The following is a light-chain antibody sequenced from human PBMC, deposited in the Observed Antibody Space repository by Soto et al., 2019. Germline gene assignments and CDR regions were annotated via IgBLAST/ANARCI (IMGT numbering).Light chain of an antibody. CDR3: SSFASSNTWV. J-gene: IGLJ3*02. Sequence: QSVLTQPPSASGSPGQSVTISCTGTSSDVGAYNYVSWYQQHAGKAPKLVIYEVTKQPSGVPDRFSGSKSANTASLTVSGLQAEDEADYYCSSFASSNTWVFGGGTKVTVL. V-gene: IGLV2-8*01. CDR2: EVT. CDR1: SSDVGAYNY.